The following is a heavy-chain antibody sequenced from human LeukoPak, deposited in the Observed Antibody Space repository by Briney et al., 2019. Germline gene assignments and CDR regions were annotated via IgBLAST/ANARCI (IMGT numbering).Heavy chain of an antibody. CDR3: AREVDYYDTSDYFPLGY. J-gene: IGHJ4*02. CDR2: INPNSGGT. CDR1: GYTFTGYY. D-gene: IGHD3-22*01. V-gene: IGHV1-2*02. Sequence: ASVKVSCKASGYTFTGYYMHWVRQAPGQGLEWMGWINPNSGGTNYAQKFQGRVTMTRDTSISTAYMELSRLRSDDTAVYYCAREVDYYDTSDYFPLGYWGQGTLVTVSS.